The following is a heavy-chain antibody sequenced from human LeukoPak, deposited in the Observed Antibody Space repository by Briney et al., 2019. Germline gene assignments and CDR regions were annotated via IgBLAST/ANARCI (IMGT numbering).Heavy chain of an antibody. V-gene: IGHV3-21*01. CDR2: ISSSSSYI. Sequence: PGGSLRLSCAASGFTFSSYSMNWVRQAPGKGLEWVSSISSSSSYIYYADSVKGRFTISRDNAKNSLYLQMNSLRAEDTAVYYCARDRRWLQLGAFDIWGQGTMVTVSS. J-gene: IGHJ3*02. D-gene: IGHD5-24*01. CDR3: ARDRRWLQLGAFDI. CDR1: GFTFSSYS.